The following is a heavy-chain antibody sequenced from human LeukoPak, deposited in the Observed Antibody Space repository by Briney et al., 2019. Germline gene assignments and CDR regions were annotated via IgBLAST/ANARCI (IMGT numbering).Heavy chain of an antibody. V-gene: IGHV3-48*03. Sequence: PGGSLRLSCAASGFAFSSYEMNWVRQAPGKGLEWVSYISSSGSTIYYADSVKGRFTISRDNAKNSLYLQMNSLRAEDTAVYYCARSEEVRFGRNWFDPWGQGTLVTVSS. CDR1: GFAFSSYE. J-gene: IGHJ5*02. CDR2: ISSSGSTI. CDR3: ARSEEVRFGRNWFDP. D-gene: IGHD3-10*01.